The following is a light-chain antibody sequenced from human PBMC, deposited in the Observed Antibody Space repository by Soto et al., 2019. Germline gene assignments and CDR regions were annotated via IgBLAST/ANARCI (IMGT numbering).Light chain of an antibody. J-gene: IGKJ1*01. CDR3: QQYNDWPQT. CDR2: GTS. CDR1: QSVGSK. V-gene: IGKV3-15*01. Sequence: EFVLTQSPATLSVSPGERATLSCRASQSVGSKLAWYQQKPGQAPRLLIYGTSTRATGVPARFSGSVFGTDFTLTISSLQSEDFAVYYCQQYNDWPQTFGQGTKVDIK.